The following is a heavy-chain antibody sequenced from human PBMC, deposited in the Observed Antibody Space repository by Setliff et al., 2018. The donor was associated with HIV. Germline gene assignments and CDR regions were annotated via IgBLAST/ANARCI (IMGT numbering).Heavy chain of an antibody. J-gene: IGHJ4*02. CDR2: IYTSGSV. CDR1: GGSISSFY. D-gene: IGHD6-19*01. CDR3: ARSPRIGVAGEFEY. Sequence: SETLSLTCTVSGGSISSFYWSWIRQPPGKGLEWIGYIYTSGSVNYNPSLNSRVTISVDTSKNQFSLKVNSVTAADTAVYYCARSPRIGVAGEFEYWGQGTLVTVSS. V-gene: IGHV4-4*09.